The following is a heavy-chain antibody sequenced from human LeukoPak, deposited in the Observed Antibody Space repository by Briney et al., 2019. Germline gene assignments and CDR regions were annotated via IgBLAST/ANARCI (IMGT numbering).Heavy chain of an antibody. D-gene: IGHD2-15*01. J-gene: IGHJ4*02. Sequence: GGPLRLSCAASGFTFSSYAMSWVRQAPGKGLEWVSAIGGSGGSTSYADSVKGRFTFSRDNSKNTLYLQMNSLRAEDTAVYYRAKGYLGYCSGGSCYVPFDYWGQGTLVTVSS. CDR1: GFTFSSYA. V-gene: IGHV3-23*01. CDR2: IGGSGGST. CDR3: AKGYLGYCSGGSCYVPFDY.